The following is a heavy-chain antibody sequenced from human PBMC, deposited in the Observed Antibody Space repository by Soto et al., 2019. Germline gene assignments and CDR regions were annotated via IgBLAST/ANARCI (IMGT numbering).Heavy chain of an antibody. J-gene: IGHJ4*02. V-gene: IGHV4-30-2*01. CDR2: IYHSGST. CDR3: ARGVAVVVTAYLDY. Sequence: QLQLQESGSGLVKPSQTLSLTCAFSGGSISSGGYSWSWIRQPPGQGLEWLGYIYHSGSTYYNPSLKSRVTISVDRSKNQFSLKLSSVTAADTAVYYCARGVAVVVTAYLDYWGQGTLVTVSS. D-gene: IGHD2-21*02. CDR1: GGSISSGGYS.